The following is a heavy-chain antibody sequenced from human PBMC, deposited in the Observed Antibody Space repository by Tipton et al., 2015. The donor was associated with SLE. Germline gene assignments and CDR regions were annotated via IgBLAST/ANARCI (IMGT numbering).Heavy chain of an antibody. CDR3: ARPIAAAGRGAFDI. D-gene: IGHD6-13*01. CDR1: GGSFSGYY. J-gene: IGHJ3*02. CDR2: INHSGST. V-gene: IGHV4-34*01. Sequence: LRLSCAVYGGSFSGYYWSWIRQPPGKGLEWIGEINHSGSTNYNPSLKSRVTISVDTSKNQFSLKLSSVTAADTAVYYCARPIAAAGRGAFDIWGQGTMVTVSS.